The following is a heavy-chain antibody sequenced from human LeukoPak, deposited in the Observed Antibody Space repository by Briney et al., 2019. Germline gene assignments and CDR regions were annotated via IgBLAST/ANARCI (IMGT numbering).Heavy chain of an antibody. J-gene: IGHJ3*01. CDR1: DGSINNYY. CDR2: IHYSGST. Sequence: SETLSLTCTVSDGSINNYYWTWIRQPPGKGLEWIGCIHYSGSTNYNPSLKSRVTISVDTSKNQFSLKLSSMTAADTAVYYCARYRYSGYDDAFGVWGQGTMVTVSS. CDR3: ARYRYSGYDDAFGV. V-gene: IGHV4-59*01. D-gene: IGHD5-12*01.